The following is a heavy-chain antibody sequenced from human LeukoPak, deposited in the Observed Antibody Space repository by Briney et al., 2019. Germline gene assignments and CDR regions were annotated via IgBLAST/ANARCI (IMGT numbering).Heavy chain of an antibody. D-gene: IGHD3-22*01. V-gene: IGHV4-28*03. Sequence: SDTLSLTCAVSGYSISSSKWWGWIRQPPGKGLEWIGYIYYSGSTYYNPSLKSRVTMSVDTSKNQFSLKLSSVTAVDTAVYYCARVAGRVYYAVDYWGQGTLVTVSS. J-gene: IGHJ4*02. CDR3: ARVAGRVYYAVDY. CDR1: GYSISSSKW. CDR2: IYYSGST.